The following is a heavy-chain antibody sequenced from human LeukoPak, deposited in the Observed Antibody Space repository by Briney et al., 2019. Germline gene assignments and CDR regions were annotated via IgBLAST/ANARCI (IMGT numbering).Heavy chain of an antibody. V-gene: IGHV5-51*01. CDR3: ARFGFSNSLDFYFDV. Sequence: GESLKISCEASGFNFTNYWIAWVRQTPGKGLDWMGIVYPADSDSKYSSSFQDAVTISADKSTSAAYLEWRSLKASDTATYYCARFGFSNSLDFYFDVWGRGTLVTVSS. CDR1: GFNFTNYW. J-gene: IGHJ2*01. D-gene: IGHD6-6*01. CDR2: VYPADSDS.